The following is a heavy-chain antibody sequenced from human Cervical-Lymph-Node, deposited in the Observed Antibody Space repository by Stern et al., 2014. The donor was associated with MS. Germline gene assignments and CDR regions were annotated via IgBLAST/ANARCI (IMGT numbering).Heavy chain of an antibody. J-gene: IGHJ6*02. V-gene: IGHV1-46*01. CDR2: INPSGGRT. Sequence: VQLLESGAEVKKPGASVKVSCKASGYTFTSDYMHWVRRAPRPGLEWMGVINPSGGRTSYAQKFQGRVTMTRDTSTTTVHMELSSLRSEDTAVYYCARQNYYNGMDVWGQGTTVTVSS. CDR1: GYTFTSDY. CDR3: ARQNYYNGMDV.